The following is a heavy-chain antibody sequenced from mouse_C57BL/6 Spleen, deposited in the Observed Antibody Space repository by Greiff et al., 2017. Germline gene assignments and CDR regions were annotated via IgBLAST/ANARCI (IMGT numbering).Heavy chain of an antibody. J-gene: IGHJ2*01. D-gene: IGHD1-1*01. CDR2: INPSSGYT. CDR1: GYTCTSYT. CDR3: ARETTVVPFDY. V-gene: IGHV1-4*01. Sequence: QVQPQQSGAELARPGASVKMSCKASGYTCTSYTMHWVKQRPGQGLEWIGYINPSSGYTKYNQKFKDKATLTADKSSSTAYMQLSSLTSEDSAVYYCARETTVVPFDYWGQGTTLTVSS.